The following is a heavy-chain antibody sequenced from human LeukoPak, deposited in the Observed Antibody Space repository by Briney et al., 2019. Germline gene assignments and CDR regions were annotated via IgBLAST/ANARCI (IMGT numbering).Heavy chain of an antibody. V-gene: IGHV3-23*01. CDR2: IGGSGGST. CDR1: GFTFSSYA. D-gene: IGHD3-3*01. CDR3: AKDRGFLEWLPY. Sequence: GGSLRLSCAASGFTFSSYAMSWVRQAPGKGLEWVSAIGGSGGSTYYADSVKGRFTISRDNSKNTLYLQMNSLRAEDTAVYYCAKDRGFLEWLPYWGQGTLVTVSS. J-gene: IGHJ4*02.